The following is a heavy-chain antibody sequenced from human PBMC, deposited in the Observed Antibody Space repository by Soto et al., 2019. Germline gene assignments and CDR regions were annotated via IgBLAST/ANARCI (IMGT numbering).Heavy chain of an antibody. CDR3: ARGFYDTGGYSSPFDI. D-gene: IGHD3-22*01. CDR1: CDTIPSDY. Sequence: SETLSLTCSVSCDTIPSDYWNWILQPPGKRLEWIGYMYYTGSTRYNPSLGSRVTFSVDAPKNQFSLNLSSVTAADTAVYYCARGFYDTGGYSSPFDIWGQGILVTVS. J-gene: IGHJ5*02. V-gene: IGHV4-59*01. CDR2: MYYTGST.